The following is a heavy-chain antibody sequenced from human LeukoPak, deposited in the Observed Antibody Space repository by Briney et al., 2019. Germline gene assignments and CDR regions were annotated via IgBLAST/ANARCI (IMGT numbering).Heavy chain of an antibody. CDR2: ISSSGSTI. CDR1: GFTFSSYE. CDR3: ARDRTYGVDC. V-gene: IGHV3-48*03. J-gene: IGHJ4*02. D-gene: IGHD1-1*01. Sequence: GGSLRLSCAASGFTFSSYEMNWVGQAPGKGLEWVSYISSSGSTIYYADSVKGRFTISRDNAKNSLYLQMNSLRAEDTAVYYCARDRTYGVDCWGQGTLVTVSS.